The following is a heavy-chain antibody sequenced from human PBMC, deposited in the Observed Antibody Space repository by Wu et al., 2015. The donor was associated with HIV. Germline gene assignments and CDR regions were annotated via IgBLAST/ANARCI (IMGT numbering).Heavy chain of an antibody. J-gene: IGHJ3*02. V-gene: IGHV4-38-2*01. Sequence: QVQLQESGPGLVRPSQTLSLTCGVSGYSISTDYFWGWIRQLPGEGLEWIATISHGGTKYYNLSLKSRVTISIDTSRNQFSLKLKSVTASDTAVYYCARSSSGWYDAFVIWGQGTKVTVSS. CDR3: ARSSSGWYDAFVI. CDR1: GYSISTDYF. CDR2: ISHGGTK. D-gene: IGHD6-19*01.